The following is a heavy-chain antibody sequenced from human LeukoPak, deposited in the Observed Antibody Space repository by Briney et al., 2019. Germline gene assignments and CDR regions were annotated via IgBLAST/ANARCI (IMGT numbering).Heavy chain of an antibody. CDR3: ARDPKGGFSYGWGAFDI. CDR2: ISYDGNNK. Sequence: GRSLRLSCAASGFTFSSYAMHWVRQAPGKGLEWVALISYDGNNKYYADSVKGRFIISRDNSKNTLYLQMNSLRAEDTAVYYCARDPKGGFSYGWGAFDIWGQGTMVTISS. V-gene: IGHV3-30-3*01. CDR1: GFTFSSYA. J-gene: IGHJ3*02. D-gene: IGHD5-18*01.